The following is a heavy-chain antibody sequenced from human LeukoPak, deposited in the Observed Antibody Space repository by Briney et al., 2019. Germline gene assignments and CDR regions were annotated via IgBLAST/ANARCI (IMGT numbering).Heavy chain of an antibody. CDR1: GGSISSYY. Sequence: SETLSLNCTVSGGSISSYYWSWIRQPPGKGLEWIGYIYYSGSTNYNPSLKSRVTISVDTSKNQFSLKLSSVTAADTAVYYCARRSVAGTWDYWGQGTLVTVSS. J-gene: IGHJ4*02. CDR3: ARRSVAGTWDY. CDR2: IYYSGST. V-gene: IGHV4-59*08. D-gene: IGHD6-19*01.